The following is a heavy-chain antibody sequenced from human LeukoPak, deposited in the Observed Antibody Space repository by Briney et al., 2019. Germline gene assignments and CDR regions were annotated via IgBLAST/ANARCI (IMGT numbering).Heavy chain of an antibody. CDR1: GGSISSYY. J-gene: IGHJ6*02. D-gene: IGHD2-2*01. CDR2: IYYSGST. V-gene: IGHV4-59*08. CDR3: ARLSPRCSSTSCYYYYGMDV. Sequence: SETLSLTCTASGGSISSYYWSWIRQPPGKGLEWIGYIYYSGSTNYNPSLKSRVTISVDTSKNQFSLKLSSVTAADTAVYYCARLSPRCSSTSCYYYYGMDVWGQGTTVTVSS.